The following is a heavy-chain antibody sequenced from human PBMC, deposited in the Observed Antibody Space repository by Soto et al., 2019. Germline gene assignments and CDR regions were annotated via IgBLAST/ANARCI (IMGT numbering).Heavy chain of an antibody. V-gene: IGHV3-72*01. Sequence: PGGSLRLSCAASGFSFSDHYMDWVRQAPGKGLEWLGRTRNKANSYTTEYAASVRGRFTVSRDNSKNSLYLQMNSLKTEDTAVYYCVRVNANYYYDYWRQGTLVTVSS. CDR1: GFSFSDHY. J-gene: IGHJ4*01. CDR2: TRNKANSYTT. CDR3: VRVNANYYYDY. D-gene: IGHD1-7*01.